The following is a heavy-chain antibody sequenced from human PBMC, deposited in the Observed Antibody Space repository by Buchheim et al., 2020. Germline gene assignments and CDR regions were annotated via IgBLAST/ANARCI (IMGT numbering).Heavy chain of an antibody. Sequence: QVQLQQWGAGLLKPSETLSLTCAVYGGSFSGYYWSWIRQPPGKELEWIGEINHSGSTNYNPSLKSRVTISVDTSKNQFSLKLSSVTAADTAVYYCARSLEDIVATMGLFLDYWGQGTL. CDR1: GGSFSGYY. CDR2: INHSGST. J-gene: IGHJ4*02. CDR3: ARSLEDIVATMGLFLDY. V-gene: IGHV4-34*01. D-gene: IGHD5-12*01.